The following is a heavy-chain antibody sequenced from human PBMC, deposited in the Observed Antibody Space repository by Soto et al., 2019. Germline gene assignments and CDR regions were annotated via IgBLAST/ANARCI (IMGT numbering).Heavy chain of an antibody. V-gene: IGHV4-39*01. CDR1: GGSITRNDHY. CDR2: IKSSGST. D-gene: IGHD6-19*01. CDR3: ARLGSSGWYQGSYFDY. Sequence: QLQLQESGPGLVRPSETLSLICTVSGGSITRNDHYWGWIRQSLGKGLEWIGDIKSSGSTNYNLSLKSRVSMSVETSKNQFSLKMNSVTAADTAVYYCARLGSSGWYQGSYFDYWGQGTLVTVSS. J-gene: IGHJ4*02.